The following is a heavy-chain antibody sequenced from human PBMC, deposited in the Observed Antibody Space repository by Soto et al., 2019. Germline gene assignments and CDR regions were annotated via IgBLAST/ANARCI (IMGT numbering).Heavy chain of an antibody. CDR1: GYSISSGYY. D-gene: IGHD3-3*01. Sequence: SETLSLTCAVSGYSISSGYYWGWIRQPPGKGLEWIGGIYHSGSTYYNPSLKSRVTISVDTSKNQFSLKLSSVTAADTAVYYCARDLFWSGYAYYYYYGMDVWGQGTTVTVSS. V-gene: IGHV4-38-2*02. CDR3: ARDLFWSGYAYYYYYGMDV. J-gene: IGHJ6*02. CDR2: IYHSGST.